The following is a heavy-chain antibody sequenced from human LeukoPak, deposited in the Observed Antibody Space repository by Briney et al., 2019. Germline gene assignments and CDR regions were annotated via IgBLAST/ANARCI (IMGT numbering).Heavy chain of an antibody. CDR1: GGTFSSYA. CDR2: IIPILGIA. Sequence: SVKVSCKVSGGTFSSYAISWVRQAPGQGLEWMGRIIPILGIANYTQKFQGRVTITADKSTSTAYMELSSLRSEDTAVYYCARVVWGGDFHYSLDVWGKGTTVIVSS. D-gene: IGHD7-27*01. J-gene: IGHJ6*03. V-gene: IGHV1-69*04. CDR3: ARVVWGGDFHYSLDV.